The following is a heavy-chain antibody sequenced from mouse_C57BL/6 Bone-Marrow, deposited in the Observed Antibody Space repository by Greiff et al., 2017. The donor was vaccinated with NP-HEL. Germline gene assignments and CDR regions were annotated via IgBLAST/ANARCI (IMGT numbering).Heavy chain of an antibody. V-gene: IGHV1-5*01. CDR1: VYPFTRSC. Sequence: LPPSVSLLAPPWASVQMSCKSSVYPFTRSCMHWVLQTPGQGLAWIGALYPGNSDTSYNQKFTGKAKLTAVTSASTAYMELSSLTNEDSAVYYCTRGGVTTVVARLHYWGQGTTLTVSS. CDR3: TRGGVTTVVARLHY. D-gene: IGHD1-1*01. CDR2: LYPGNSDT. J-gene: IGHJ2*01.